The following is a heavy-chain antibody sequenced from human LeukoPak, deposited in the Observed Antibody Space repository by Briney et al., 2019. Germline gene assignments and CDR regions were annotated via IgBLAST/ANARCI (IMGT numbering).Heavy chain of an antibody. V-gene: IGHV3-23*01. CDR3: AKVPGIAAAGTYFDY. J-gene: IGHJ4*02. CDR1: GFTVSSNY. D-gene: IGHD6-13*01. CDR2: ISGSGGST. Sequence: PGGSLRLSCAASGFTVSSNYMSWVRQAPGKGLEWVSAISGSGGSTYYADSVKGRFTISRDNSKNTLYLQMNSLRAEDTAVYYCAKVPGIAAAGTYFDYWGQGTLVTVSS.